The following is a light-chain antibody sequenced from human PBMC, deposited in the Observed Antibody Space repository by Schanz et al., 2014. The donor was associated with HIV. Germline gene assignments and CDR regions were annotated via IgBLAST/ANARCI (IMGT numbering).Light chain of an antibody. CDR1: SSDVGYYNY. V-gene: IGLV2-14*01. CDR2: DVS. Sequence: QSVLTQPASVSGSPGQSITISCTGTSSDVGYYNYVSWYQQHPGKAPKIMIYDVSNRPSGVSNRFSGSKSGSTASLTISGLQAEDEADYYCAAWDDSLNGVIFGGGTKLTVL. J-gene: IGLJ2*01. CDR3: AAWDDSLNGVI.